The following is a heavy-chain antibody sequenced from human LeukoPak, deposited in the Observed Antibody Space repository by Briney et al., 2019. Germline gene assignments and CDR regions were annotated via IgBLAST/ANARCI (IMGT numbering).Heavy chain of an antibody. CDR1: GGSFSGYY. CDR2: INHSGST. Sequence: SETLSLTCAVYGGSFSGYYWSWIGQPPGKGLEWIGEINHSGSTNYNPSLKSRVTISVDTSKNQFSLKLSSVTAADTAVYYCARGSLAARVLITHSYYFDYWGQGTLVTVSS. V-gene: IGHV4-34*01. D-gene: IGHD6-6*01. J-gene: IGHJ4*02. CDR3: ARGSLAARVLITHSYYFDY.